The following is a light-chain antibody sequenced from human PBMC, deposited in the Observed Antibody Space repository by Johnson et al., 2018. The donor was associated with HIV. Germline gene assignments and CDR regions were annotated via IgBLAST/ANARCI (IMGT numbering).Light chain of an antibody. J-gene: IGLJ1*01. CDR2: DND. CDR1: SSNIGNNY. CDR3: GTWDNSLNVYV. Sequence: QSVLTQPPSVSAAPGQKVTISCSGSSSNIGNNYVSWYQQLPGTAPKLLIYDNDKRPSGVPDRFSDSKSGTSATLGITGLQTGDEADYYCGTWDNSLNVYVFGTGTKVTVL. V-gene: IGLV1-51*01.